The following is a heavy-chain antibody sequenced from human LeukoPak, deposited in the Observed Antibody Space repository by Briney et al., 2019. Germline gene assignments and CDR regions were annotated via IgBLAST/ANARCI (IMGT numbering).Heavy chain of an antibody. CDR2: ISTTGTTI. V-gene: IGHV3-48*01. J-gene: IGHJ4*02. CDR1: GFTFSAYH. CDR3: AKVTGVSGWNSDS. D-gene: IGHD6-19*01. Sequence: GSLRLSCAASGFTFSAYHINWARQAPGKGLEWISYISTTGTTIHYADSVKGRFAISRDNAKSSLYLQMNSLRAEDTAVYYCAKVTGVSGWNSDSWGQGTRVTVSS.